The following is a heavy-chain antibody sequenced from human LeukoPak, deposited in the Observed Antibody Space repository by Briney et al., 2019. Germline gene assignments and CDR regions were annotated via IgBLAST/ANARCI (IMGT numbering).Heavy chain of an antibody. CDR3: ARQGAARPGNWFDP. CDR1: GGSISSSNW. D-gene: IGHD6-6*01. Sequence: TSETLSLTCAVSGGSISSSNWWSWVRQPPGKGLEWIGEIYHSGSTNYNPSLKSRVTISVDKSKNQFSLKLSSVTAADTAVYYCARQGAARPGNWFDPWGQGTLVTVSS. J-gene: IGHJ5*02. CDR2: IYHSGST. V-gene: IGHV4-4*02.